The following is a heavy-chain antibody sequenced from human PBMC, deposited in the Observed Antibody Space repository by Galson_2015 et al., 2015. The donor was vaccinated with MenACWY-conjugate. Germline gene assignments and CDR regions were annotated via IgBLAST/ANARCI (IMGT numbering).Heavy chain of an antibody. Sequence: SLRLSCAASGFTFTDYYMSWLRQAPGKGLGWVSYISSSGGYTTYADSVKGRFTISRDNAKNSLYLQMNSLRVEDTAVYYCARFRGHSSSWGVYWGQGTLVTVSS. V-gene: IGHV3-11*03. CDR3: ARFRGHSSSWGVY. D-gene: IGHD6-13*01. CDR1: GFTFTDYY. J-gene: IGHJ4*02. CDR2: ISSSGGYT.